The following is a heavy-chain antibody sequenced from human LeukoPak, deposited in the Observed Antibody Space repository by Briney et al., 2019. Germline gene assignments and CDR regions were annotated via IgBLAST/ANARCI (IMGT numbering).Heavy chain of an antibody. CDR3: ARASGSYSNFDY. V-gene: IGHV1-8*03. CDR2: MNPNSGNT. Sequence: ASVKVSCKASGYTFTSYDINWVRQATGQGLEWMGWMNPNSGNTGYAQKFQGRVTITRNTSISTAYMELSSLRSEDTAVYYCARASGSYSNFDYWGQGTLVTVSS. D-gene: IGHD1-26*01. CDR1: GYTFTSYD. J-gene: IGHJ4*02.